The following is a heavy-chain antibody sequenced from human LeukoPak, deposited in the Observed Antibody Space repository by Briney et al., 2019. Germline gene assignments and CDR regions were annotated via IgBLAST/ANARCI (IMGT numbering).Heavy chain of an antibody. CDR1: GFTFSSYG. D-gene: IGHD3-3*01. J-gene: IGHJ5*02. V-gene: IGHV3-33*01. CDR2: IWYDGSNK. Sequence: PGRSLRLSCAASGFTFSSYGMHWVRQAPGKGLEWVAVIWYDGSNKYYADSVKARFTISRDNSKNTVYLEMSSLRAEDTAVYYCVREVSAWPKNWFDPWGQGTLVTVSS. CDR3: VREVSAWPKNWFDP.